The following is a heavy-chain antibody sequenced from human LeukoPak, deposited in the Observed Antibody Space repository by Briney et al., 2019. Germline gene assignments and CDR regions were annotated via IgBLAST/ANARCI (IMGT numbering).Heavy chain of an antibody. CDR2: FDPEDGET. CDR3: ATLDCYSESDY. Sequence: GASVKVSCKDSGYSLTEFSMHWVRQAPGIGLEWMAGFDPEDGETLYAQKFQGRVTMTEDTSTNTVYLELRSLRSEDTAVYYCATLDCYSESDYWGQGTLVTVSS. V-gene: IGHV1-24*01. CDR1: GYSLTEFS. D-gene: IGHD2-15*01. J-gene: IGHJ4*02.